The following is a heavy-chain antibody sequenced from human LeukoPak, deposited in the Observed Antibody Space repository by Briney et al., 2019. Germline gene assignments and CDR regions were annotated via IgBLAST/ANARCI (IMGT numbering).Heavy chain of an antibody. J-gene: IGHJ4*02. CDR1: GGSFCGYY. Sequence: PSETLSLTCAVYGGSFCGYYWSWIRQPPGKGLEWIGEINHSGSTNYNTSLKSRVTISLDTSKNQFSLKLSSVTAADTAVYFCARAGTVAGYGSPLKSQFASWGQGTLVTVSP. V-gene: IGHV4-34*01. CDR3: ARAGTVAGYGSPLKSQFAS. D-gene: IGHD6-19*01. CDR2: INHSGST.